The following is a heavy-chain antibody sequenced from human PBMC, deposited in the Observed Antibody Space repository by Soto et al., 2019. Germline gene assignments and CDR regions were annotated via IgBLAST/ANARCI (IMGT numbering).Heavy chain of an antibody. CDR2: ISSSSSYI. Sequence: PGGSLRLSCAASGFTFSSYSMDWVRQAPGKGLEWVSSISSSSSYIYYADSVKGRFTISRDNAKNSLYLQMNSLRAEDTAVYYCARASSPLWFGELFPNWFDPWGQGTLVTVSS. D-gene: IGHD3-10*01. CDR3: ARASSPLWFGELFPNWFDP. V-gene: IGHV3-21*01. CDR1: GFTFSSYS. J-gene: IGHJ5*02.